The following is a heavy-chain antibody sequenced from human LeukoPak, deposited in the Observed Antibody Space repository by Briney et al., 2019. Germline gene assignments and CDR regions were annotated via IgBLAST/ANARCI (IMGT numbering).Heavy chain of an antibody. Sequence: PGGSLRLSCAASGFTFSSYSMNWVRKAPGKGLEWVSYISSSSSTIYYADSVKGRFTISRDNAKNSLYLQMNSLRAEDTAVYYCARAFYRSDFWSGYREHFDYWGQGTLVTVSS. D-gene: IGHD3-3*01. V-gene: IGHV3-48*01. CDR2: ISSSSSTI. CDR3: ARAFYRSDFWSGYREHFDY. J-gene: IGHJ4*02. CDR1: GFTFSSYS.